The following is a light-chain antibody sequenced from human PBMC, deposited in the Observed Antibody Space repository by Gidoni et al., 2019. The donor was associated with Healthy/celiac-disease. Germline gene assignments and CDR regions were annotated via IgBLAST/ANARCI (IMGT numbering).Light chain of an antibody. J-gene: IGKJ3*01. V-gene: IGKV1-5*03. Sequence: DIQMTQSPSTLSASVGDRVTITCRASQSISNWLAWYQQKPGKAPKLLIYKASSLDSGVTSRFSGSVSGTEFTLTISSLPPDDFATYYCQQYNSSFGPGTKVDIK. CDR1: QSISNW. CDR3: QQYNSS. CDR2: KAS.